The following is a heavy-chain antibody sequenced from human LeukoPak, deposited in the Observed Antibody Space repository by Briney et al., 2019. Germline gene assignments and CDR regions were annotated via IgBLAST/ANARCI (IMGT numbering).Heavy chain of an antibody. CDR1: GYTFTGYY. CDR3: ARGQQLVHVGWEYYFDY. V-gene: IGHV1-2*04. J-gene: IGHJ4*02. D-gene: IGHD6-13*01. Sequence: ASVKVSCKASGYTFTGYYMHWVRQAPGQGLEWMGWINPNSGGTNYAQKFQGWVTMTRDTSISTAYMELSRLRSDDTAVYYRARGQQLVHVGWEYYFDYWGQGTLVTVSS. CDR2: INPNSGGT.